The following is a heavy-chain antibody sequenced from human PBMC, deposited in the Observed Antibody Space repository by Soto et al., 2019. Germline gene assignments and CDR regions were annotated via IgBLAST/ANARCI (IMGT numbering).Heavy chain of an antibody. CDR3: AGDLGVGPSYYYYGMDV. J-gene: IGHJ6*02. CDR2: INASGGST. V-gene: IGHV1-46*01. D-gene: IGHD3-3*01. CDR1: GYTFTSYY. Sequence: ASVKVSCKAFGYTFTSYYMHWVRQPPGQGLEWMGIINASGGSTNYAQKFQGRGAMTRDRSTSTVYMDLSSLRSYDTAMYYCAGDLGVGPSYYYYGMDVWGQGTTVTVSS.